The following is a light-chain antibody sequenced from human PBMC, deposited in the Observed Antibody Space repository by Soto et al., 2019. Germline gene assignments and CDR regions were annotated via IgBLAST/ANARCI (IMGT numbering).Light chain of an antibody. CDR2: DAS. Sequence: EIVLTQSPASLSLSPGERAALCCRASQSVSSYLAWYQQKPGQAPRLLIYDASNRATGIPARFSGSGSGTDFTLTISSLEPEDFAVYYCQQRSNWPPWTFGQGTKVDI. CDR1: QSVSSY. J-gene: IGKJ1*01. CDR3: QQRSNWPPWT. V-gene: IGKV3-11*01.